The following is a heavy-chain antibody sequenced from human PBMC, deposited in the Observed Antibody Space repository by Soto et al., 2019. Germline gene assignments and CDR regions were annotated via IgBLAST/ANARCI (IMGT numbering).Heavy chain of an antibody. Sequence: SETLSLTCTVSGGSISSGDYYWSWIRQPPWKGLEWIGYIYYSGSTYYNPSLKSRVTISVDTSKNQFSLKLSSVTAADTAVYYCAREPSATERHYYYYGMDVWGQGTTVTVSS. D-gene: IGHD1-1*01. CDR1: GGSISSGDYY. CDR3: AREPSATERHYYYYGMDV. CDR2: IYYSGST. J-gene: IGHJ6*02. V-gene: IGHV4-30-4*01.